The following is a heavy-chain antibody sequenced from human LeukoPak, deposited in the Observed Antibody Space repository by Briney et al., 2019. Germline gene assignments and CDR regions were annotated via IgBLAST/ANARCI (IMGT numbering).Heavy chain of an antibody. J-gene: IGHJ4*02. D-gene: IGHD5-18*01. CDR1: GFTFSSYA. Sequence: GGSLRLSCAASGFTFSSYAMTWVRQAPGKGLEWVSSIIGSGGSTYYADSVKGRVTISRDNPKNTLDLQMNSLRVDDTAVYYCAKEIGHNHGYWAHWGQGTLVTVSS. CDR3: AKEIGHNHGYWAH. V-gene: IGHV3-23*01. CDR2: IIGSGGST.